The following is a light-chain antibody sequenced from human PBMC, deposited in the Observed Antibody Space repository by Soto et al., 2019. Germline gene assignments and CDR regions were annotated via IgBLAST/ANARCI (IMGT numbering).Light chain of an antibody. CDR2: GAS. CDR1: QSVSSTY. J-gene: IGKJ2*01. Sequence: EIVLTQSPGTLSLSPGERATLSCRASQSVSSTYLAWYQQKPAQAPRLLIYGASSRATGIPERFMGSGSGKNFTLTISRLEPEDFAVYYCPQYGASPLYTFGQGTKLEIK. V-gene: IGKV3-20*01. CDR3: PQYGASPLYT.